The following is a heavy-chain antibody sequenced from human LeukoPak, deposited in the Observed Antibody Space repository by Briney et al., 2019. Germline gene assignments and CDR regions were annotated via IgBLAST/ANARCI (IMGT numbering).Heavy chain of an antibody. CDR2: ISHSSSYI. V-gene: IGHV3-21*01. CDR1: GFTFSSYS. J-gene: IGHJ3*02. CDR3: ARAYRDAFDI. Sequence: GGSLRLSCAASGFTFSSYSMHWVRQAPGKGLEWVSSISHSSSYIYYADSVKGRFTISRDNARNSLYLQMNSLRAEDTAVYYCARAYRDAFDIWGQETMVTVSS.